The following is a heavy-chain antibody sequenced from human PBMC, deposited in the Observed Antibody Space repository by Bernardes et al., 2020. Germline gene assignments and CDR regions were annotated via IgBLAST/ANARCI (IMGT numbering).Heavy chain of an antibody. CDR3: ARGVYDDIWGSARPGKTFDI. V-gene: IGHV3-49*03. Sequence: GGSLRLSCTGSGLTFGENGMSWIRQAPGTGLEWLSLIRSKTYGGTTQYAASVKGRFTVSRDDSKNIVYLQMNSLKIGDTAIYYCARGVYDDIWGSARPGKTFDIWGQGTMVTVSS. D-gene: IGHD3-16*01. CDR1: GLTFGENG. J-gene: IGHJ3*02. CDR2: IRSKTYGGTT.